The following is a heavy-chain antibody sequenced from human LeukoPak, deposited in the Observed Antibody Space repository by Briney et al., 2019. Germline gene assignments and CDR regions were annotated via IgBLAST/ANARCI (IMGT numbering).Heavy chain of an antibody. CDR1: GFPFSSNY. D-gene: IGHD3-22*01. V-gene: IGHV3-53*01. Sequence: PGGSLSLSCAASGFPFSSNYMSWVRQAPGKGLEGVSVIYRGGSTYYADSVKGRFTISRDNSKNTLYLQMNSLRAEDTAVYYCARDSPCYYDSSGYWPCPLDYWGQGTLVTVPS. J-gene: IGHJ4*02. CDR3: ARDSPCYYDSSGYWPCPLDY. CDR2: IYRGGST.